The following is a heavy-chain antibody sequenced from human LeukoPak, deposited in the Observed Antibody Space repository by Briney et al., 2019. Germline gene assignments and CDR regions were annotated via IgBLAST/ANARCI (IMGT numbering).Heavy chain of an antibody. CDR2: ISSSVSSI. Sequence: PGGSLRLSCAASGFTFSSYSMNWVRQAPGKGLEWVSYISSSVSSIYYADSMNGRFTISRDNAKNSLYLQMNSLRAEATAVYYCARAALYDSSGYYDLPWAFDIWGQGTMVTVSS. CDR1: GFTFSSYS. J-gene: IGHJ3*02. CDR3: ARAALYDSSGYYDLPWAFDI. V-gene: IGHV3-48*04. D-gene: IGHD3-22*01.